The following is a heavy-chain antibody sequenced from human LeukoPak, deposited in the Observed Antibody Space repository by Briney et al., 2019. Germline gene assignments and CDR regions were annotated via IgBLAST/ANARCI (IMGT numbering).Heavy chain of an antibody. CDR3: ARDNWNSPNWFDP. CDR2: IIPIFGTA. CDR1: GGTFSSYA. Sequence: GASVKVSCKASGGTFSSYAISWVRQAPGQGLEWMGGIIPIFGTANYAQKFQGRVTITTDESTSTAYMELSSLRSEDTAVYYCARDNWNSPNWFDPWGQGTLVTVSS. J-gene: IGHJ5*02. V-gene: IGHV1-69*05. D-gene: IGHD1-7*01.